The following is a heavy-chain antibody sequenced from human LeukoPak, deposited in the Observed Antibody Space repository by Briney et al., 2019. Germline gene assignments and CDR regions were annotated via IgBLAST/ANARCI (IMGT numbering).Heavy chain of an antibody. J-gene: IGHJ4*02. D-gene: IGHD6-19*01. CDR2: ISGYKGNT. V-gene: IGHV1-18*01. CDR1: GYSFSDHG. CDR3: ARDPGYTSSYSFDS. Sequence: ASVKVSCKTSGYSFSDHGISWVRQAPGQGLEWMGWISGYKGNTYYAQRFQGRVTMTTDTSTSTAYMELRSLRSDDTALYYCARDPGYTSSYSFDSWGQGTLVTVSS.